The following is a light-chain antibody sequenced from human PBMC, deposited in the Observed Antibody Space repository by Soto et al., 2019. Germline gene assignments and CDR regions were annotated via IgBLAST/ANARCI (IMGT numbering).Light chain of an antibody. CDR2: GVP. CDR1: QSVSSTF. Sequence: EIVLPHSPGTLSLSPGERATLSCSASQSVSSTFLAWYQQKPGQAPRLLIFGVPNRATGIPDRFSGSGSGTDFTLTISRLEPEDFAVYYCQQYGSSPPRTFGQGTKVDI. V-gene: IGKV3-20*01. CDR3: QQYGSSPPRT. J-gene: IGKJ1*01.